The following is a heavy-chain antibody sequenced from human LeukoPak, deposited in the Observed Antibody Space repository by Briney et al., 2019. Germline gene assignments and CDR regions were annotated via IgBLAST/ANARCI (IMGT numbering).Heavy chain of an antibody. V-gene: IGHV3-7*01. Sequence: SGGSLRLSCVASGFTIWNSWMTWVRQAPGKGLEWVAGMNPDGSVKSYVDSVKGRFTVSRDNAKNSVFLQMNGLRADDTAVYYCGRDPAWGAIDYWGQGTLVTVSS. CDR3: GRDPAWGAIDY. D-gene: IGHD7-27*01. CDR2: MNPDGSVK. J-gene: IGHJ4*02. CDR1: GFTIWNSW.